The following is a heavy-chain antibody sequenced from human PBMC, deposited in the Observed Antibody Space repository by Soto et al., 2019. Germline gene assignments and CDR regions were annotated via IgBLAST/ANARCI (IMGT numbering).Heavy chain of an antibody. V-gene: IGHV3-23*01. J-gene: IGHJ4*02. CDR2: TSLSGGVT. Sequence: LRLSCAASGFRFYNHAMSWVRQAPGKGPEWVSGTSLSGGVTYYADSVKGRFTMSRDNAKNTLWLQMNRLRVEDTAVYYCASRSATVLSLTYWGPGTQVTVSS. D-gene: IGHD2-8*01. CDR3: ASRSATVLSLTY. CDR1: GFRFYNHA.